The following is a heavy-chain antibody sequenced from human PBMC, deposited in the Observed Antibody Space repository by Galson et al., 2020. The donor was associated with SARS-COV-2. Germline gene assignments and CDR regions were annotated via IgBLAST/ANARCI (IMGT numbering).Heavy chain of an antibody. CDR3: ARGTRAADY. V-gene: IGHV1-18*01. CDR2: ISAYNGDS. J-gene: IGHJ4*02. CDR1: GFSFTSSV. D-gene: IGHD3-10*01. Sequence: ASVKVSCKASGFSFTSSVLSWVRQAPGQGLEWVGWISAYNGDSKYALKLQGRVTMTTDTSTSTAYMELRNLRSDDTAVYYCARGTRAADYWGQGTLVTVSA.